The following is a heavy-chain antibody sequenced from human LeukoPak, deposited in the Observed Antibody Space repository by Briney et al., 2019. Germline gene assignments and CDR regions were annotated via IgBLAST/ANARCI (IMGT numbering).Heavy chain of an antibody. CDR1: GFTFSSYA. CDR2: IWYDGSNK. CDR3: ARAHYYGSGSYYQYFQH. V-gene: IGHV3-33*08. D-gene: IGHD3-10*01. Sequence: GGSLRLSCAASGFTFSSYAMSWVRQAPGKGLEWGAVIWYDGSNKYYADSVKGRFTISRDNSKNTLYLQMNSLRAEDTAVYYCARAHYYGSGSYYQYFQHWGQGTLVTVSS. J-gene: IGHJ1*01.